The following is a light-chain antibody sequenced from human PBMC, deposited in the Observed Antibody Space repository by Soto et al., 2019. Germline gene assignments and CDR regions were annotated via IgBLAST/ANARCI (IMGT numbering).Light chain of an antibody. CDR1: SSDVGGYNY. Sequence: QSVLTQPASVSGSPGQSITISCTGTSSDVGGYNYVSWYKQHPGKAPKLMIYDVSNRPSGVSIRFSGSKSGNTASLTIFGLQAEDEADYYCSSYTSSSTLVVFGTGTKVTVL. J-gene: IGLJ1*01. V-gene: IGLV2-14*01. CDR3: SSYTSSSTLVV. CDR2: DVS.